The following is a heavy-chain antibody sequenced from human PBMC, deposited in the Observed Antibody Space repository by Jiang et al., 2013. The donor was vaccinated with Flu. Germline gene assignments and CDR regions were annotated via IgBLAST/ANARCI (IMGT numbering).Heavy chain of an antibody. V-gene: IGHV5-51*01. D-gene: IGHD1-1*01. J-gene: IGHJ6*04. Sequence: IIYPGDSDTRYSPSFQGQVTISADKSISTAYLQWSSLKASDTAMYYCARHASPWNYYYGMDVWGKGTTVTVSS. CDR2: IYPGDSDT. CDR3: ARHASPWNYYYGMDV.